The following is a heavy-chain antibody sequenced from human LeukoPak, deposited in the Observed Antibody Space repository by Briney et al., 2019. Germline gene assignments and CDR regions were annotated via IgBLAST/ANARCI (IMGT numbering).Heavy chain of an antibody. J-gene: IGHJ4*02. Sequence: GGSLRLSCASSGFTFSSYSMNWVRQAPGKGLEGVSSISSSSSYKYYADAVKGRFTISRDNAKNSLYLQMNSLRAEDTAVYYCASRGVAVAGTRSIDYWGQGTLVTVSS. V-gene: IGHV3-21*01. D-gene: IGHD6-19*01. CDR1: GFTFSSYS. CDR2: ISSSSSYK. CDR3: ASRGVAVAGTRSIDY.